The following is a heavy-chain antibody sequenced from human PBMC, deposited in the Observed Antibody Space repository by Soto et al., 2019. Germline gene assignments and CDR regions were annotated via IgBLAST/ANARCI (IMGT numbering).Heavy chain of an antibody. CDR2: ISYDGSNK. D-gene: IGHD3-3*01. V-gene: IGHV3-30*18. CDR1: GFTFSSYG. Sequence: GGSLRLSCAASGFTFSSYGMHWVRQAPGKGLEWVAVISYDGSNKYYADSVKGRFTISRDNSKNTLYLQMNSLRAEDTAVYYCAKDTIFHPYYYYYMDVWGKGTTVTVSS. J-gene: IGHJ6*03. CDR3: AKDTIFHPYYYYYMDV.